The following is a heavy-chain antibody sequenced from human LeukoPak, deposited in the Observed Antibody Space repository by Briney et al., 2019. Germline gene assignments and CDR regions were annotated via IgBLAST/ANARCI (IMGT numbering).Heavy chain of an antibody. D-gene: IGHD2/OR15-2a*01. CDR3: AKDDAFGFDP. J-gene: IGHJ5*02. CDR1: GFTFSSYA. Sequence: GGSLRLSCAASGFTFSSYAMSWVRQAPGKGLEWVSAISGSGGSTYYADSVKGRFTISRDNAENTLYLQMNSLRAEDTAVYYCAKDDAFGFDPWGQGTLVTVSS. V-gene: IGHV3-23*01. CDR2: ISGSGGST.